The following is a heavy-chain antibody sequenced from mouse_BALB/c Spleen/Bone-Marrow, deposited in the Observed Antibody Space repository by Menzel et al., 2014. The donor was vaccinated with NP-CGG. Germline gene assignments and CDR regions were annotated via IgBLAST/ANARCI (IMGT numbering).Heavy chain of an antibody. CDR2: INTNGGST. CDR3: ASLYDDYSVFVY. J-gene: IGHJ3*01. V-gene: IGHV5-6-2*01. D-gene: IGHD2-3*01. Sequence: EVQLVESGGGLVKLGGSLKLSCAASGFTFSSYYMSWVRQTPEKRLELVAAINTNGGSTYYPDTVKGRFTISRDNAKNTLYLQMSSLKSEDTALYYCASLYDDYSVFVYWGQGTLVTVSA. CDR1: GFTFSSYY.